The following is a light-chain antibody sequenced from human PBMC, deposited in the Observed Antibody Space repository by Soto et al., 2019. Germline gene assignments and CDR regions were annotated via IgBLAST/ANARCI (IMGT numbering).Light chain of an antibody. CDR1: ISDVGGYSY. V-gene: IGLV2-14*01. Sequence: QSALTQPASVSGSPGQSITISCTGTISDVGGYSYVSWYQQHPGKAPKLMIYEVNYRPSGVSNRFSGSKSGNTASLTISGLQAEDEAGYYCSSYTSSSTYVFGTGTKVTVL. J-gene: IGLJ1*01. CDR2: EVN. CDR3: SSYTSSSTYV.